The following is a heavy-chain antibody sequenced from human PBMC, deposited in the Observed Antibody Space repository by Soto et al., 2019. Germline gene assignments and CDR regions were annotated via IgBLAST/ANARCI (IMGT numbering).Heavy chain of an antibody. CDR2: IYSGGST. Sequence: GGSLRLSCAASGFPVSSNYMSWVRQAPGKGLEWVSLIYSGGSTYYADSVKGRFTISRDNSKNTLYLQMNSLRAEDTAVYYCARITMIKGMDVWGQGTTVTVSS. D-gene: IGHD3-22*01. J-gene: IGHJ6*02. CDR3: ARITMIKGMDV. CDR1: GFPVSSNY. V-gene: IGHV3-66*01.